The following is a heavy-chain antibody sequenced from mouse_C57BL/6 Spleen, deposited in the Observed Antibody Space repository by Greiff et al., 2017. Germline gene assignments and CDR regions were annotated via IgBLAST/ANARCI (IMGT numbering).Heavy chain of an antibody. J-gene: IGHJ4*01. CDR2: INPNNGGT. V-gene: IGHV1-18*01. Sequence: EVKLQQSGPELVKPGASVKIPCKASGYTFTDYNMDWVKQSHGKSLEWIGDINPNNGGTIYNQKFKGKATLTVDKSSSTAYMELRSLTSEDTAVYYCAREGLLPYYYAMDYWGQGTSGTVSS. CDR3: AREGLLPYYYAMDY. D-gene: IGHD2-3*01. CDR1: GYTFTDYN.